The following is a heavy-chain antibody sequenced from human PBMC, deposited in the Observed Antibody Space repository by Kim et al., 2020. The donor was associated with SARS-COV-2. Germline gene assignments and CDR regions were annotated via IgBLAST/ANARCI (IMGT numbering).Heavy chain of an antibody. Sequence: RFTISRDNSKNTLYLQMNSLRAEDTAVYYCARDSGELVPVQAGYYYGMDVWGQGTTVTVSS. CDR3: ARDSGELVPVQAGYYYGMDV. V-gene: IGHV3-30*07. J-gene: IGHJ6*02. D-gene: IGHD1-26*01.